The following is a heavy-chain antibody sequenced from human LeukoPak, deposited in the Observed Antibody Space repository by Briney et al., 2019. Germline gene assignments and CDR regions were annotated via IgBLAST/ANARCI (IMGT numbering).Heavy chain of an antibody. CDR2: IKQDGSEK. CDR3: ALIAVAGMRRYYFDY. CDR1: GFTFSSYW. D-gene: IGHD6-19*01. V-gene: IGHV3-7*03. J-gene: IGHJ4*02. Sequence: PGGSLRLSCAASGFTFSSYWMSWVRQAPGKGLEWVANIKQDGSEKYYVDSVKGRFTISRDNAKNSLYLQMNSLRAEDTAVYYCALIAVAGMRRYYFDYWGQGTLVTVSS.